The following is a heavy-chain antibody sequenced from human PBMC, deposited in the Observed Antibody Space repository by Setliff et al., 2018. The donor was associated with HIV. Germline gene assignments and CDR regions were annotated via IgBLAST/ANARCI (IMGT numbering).Heavy chain of an antibody. CDR1: GYAITSGFY. CDR3: ARIDGEAADTNY. V-gene: IGHV4-38-2*01. Sequence: PSETLSLTCAVSGYAITSGFYWGWIRQPPGKGLEWIGSIYHSGTTNYNPSLKSRVTISVDTSKNQFFLKVTSVTAADTAVYYCARIDGEAADTNYWGQGTLVTVSS. CDR2: IYHSGTT. J-gene: IGHJ4*02. D-gene: IGHD6-13*01.